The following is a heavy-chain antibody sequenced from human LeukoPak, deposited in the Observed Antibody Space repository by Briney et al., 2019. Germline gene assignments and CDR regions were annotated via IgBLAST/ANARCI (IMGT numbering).Heavy chain of an antibody. D-gene: IGHD2-15*01. CDR1: GGIFSTYS. J-gene: IGHJ2*01. V-gene: IGHV1-69*08. Sequence: GASVKVSCKASGGIFSTYSISWVRQAPGEGLEWMGRIIPILGTANYAQKFQGRVTITADKSTSTAYMELSSLTSEDTAVFYCASSLGYCSGDSCPDYYFDLWGRGALVTVSS. CDR3: ASSLGYCSGDSCPDYYFDL. CDR2: IIPILGTA.